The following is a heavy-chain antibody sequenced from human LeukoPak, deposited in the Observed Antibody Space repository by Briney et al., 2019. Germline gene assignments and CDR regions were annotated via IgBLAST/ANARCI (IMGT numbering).Heavy chain of an antibody. Sequence: ASVKVSCKVSGYTLTELSMHWVRQAPGKGLGWMGGFDPEDGETIYAQKFQGRVTMTEDTSTDTAYMELSSLRSEDTAVYYCATSSPTPGYDFWSGYYFWGQGTLVTVSS. CDR1: GYTLTELS. CDR2: FDPEDGET. D-gene: IGHD3-3*01. CDR3: ATSSPTPGYDFWSGYYF. J-gene: IGHJ4*02. V-gene: IGHV1-24*01.